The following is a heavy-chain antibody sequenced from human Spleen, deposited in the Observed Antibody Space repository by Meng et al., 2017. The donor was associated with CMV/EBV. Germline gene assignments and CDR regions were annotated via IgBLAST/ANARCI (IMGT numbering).Heavy chain of an antibody. Sequence: GESLKISCKGSGYSFTNYWIGWVRQMPGKGLEWLAIIYPGDSDTRYSPSFQGQVTLSADKSISTAYLQWSSLKASDTAIYYCARQAGVQSAFDIWGQGTMVTVSS. J-gene: IGHJ3*02. CDR3: ARQAGVQSAFDI. CDR1: GYSFTNYW. D-gene: IGHD2-8*01. V-gene: IGHV5-51*01. CDR2: IYPGDSDT.